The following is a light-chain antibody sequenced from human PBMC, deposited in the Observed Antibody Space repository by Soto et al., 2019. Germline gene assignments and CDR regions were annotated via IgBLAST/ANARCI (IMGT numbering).Light chain of an antibody. Sequence: EIVMTKSPATLSVTPGERATLSCRASQSVSNNLAWYQQKPGQAPRLLIYGASNRATGFPARFSASGSGTDVTLNICSLQSEDFACNYGFLYNVKLPAFGQGTKLDIK. CDR3: FLYNVKLPA. CDR2: GAS. J-gene: IGKJ1*01. CDR1: QSVSNN. V-gene: IGKV3-15*01.